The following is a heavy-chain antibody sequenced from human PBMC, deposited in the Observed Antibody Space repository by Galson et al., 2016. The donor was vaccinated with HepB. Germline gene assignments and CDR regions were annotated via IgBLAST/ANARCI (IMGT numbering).Heavy chain of an antibody. D-gene: IGHD2-8*01. Sequence: SLRLSCAASGFTFSSYSLNWVRQAPGKGLEWVSYISSSSSTIYYADSVKGRFTISRDNAKNSVYLQMNSLRAEDTALYYCATRQWLALNYWGQGTLVTVSS. CDR2: ISSSSSTI. J-gene: IGHJ4*02. CDR3: ATRQWLALNY. CDR1: GFTFSSYS. V-gene: IGHV3-48*01.